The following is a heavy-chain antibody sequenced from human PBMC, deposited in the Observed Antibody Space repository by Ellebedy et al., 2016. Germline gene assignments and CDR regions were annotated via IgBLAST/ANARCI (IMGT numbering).Heavy chain of an antibody. V-gene: IGHV2-5*01. CDR3: VHRTTVTSFDC. J-gene: IGHJ4*02. D-gene: IGHD4-17*01. CDR2: IYGNGDE. Sequence: SGPTLVKPRQTLTLTCTFSGFSLDTGAVVVGWVRQPPGKALEWLSFIYGNGDERYRPSLRNRLTITKDTSKNQVVLTLTNMDPVDTATYYCVHRTTVTSFDCWGQGTLVTVSS. CDR1: GFSLDTGAVV.